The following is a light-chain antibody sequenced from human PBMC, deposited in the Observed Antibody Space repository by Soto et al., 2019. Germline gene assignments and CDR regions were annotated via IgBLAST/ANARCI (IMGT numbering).Light chain of an antibody. CDR2: DVN. Sequence: QSALTQPASVSGSPGQSITISCTGTSSDIGAYNFVSWYQQHPGKAPKLMLYDVNIRPSGVSNRVSGSKSGNTASRTISGLQAEDEADYYCTSWTTGTTIICGGGTKVTVL. V-gene: IGLV2-14*03. CDR1: SSDIGAYNF. CDR3: TSWTTGTTII. J-gene: IGLJ2*01.